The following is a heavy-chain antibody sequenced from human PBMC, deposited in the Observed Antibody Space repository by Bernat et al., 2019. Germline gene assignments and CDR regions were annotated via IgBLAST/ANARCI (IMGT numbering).Heavy chain of an antibody. CDR2: ISAYNGNT. V-gene: IGHV1-18*01. D-gene: IGHD5-12*01. Sequence: QVQLVQSGAEVKKPGASVKVSCKASGYTFTSYGISWVRQAPGQGLEWMGWISAYNGNTNHAQKLQGRVTMTTDTSTSTDYMELRSLRSDDTAVYYCSRTESGYEKTYYCGMDVWGQGTTVTVSS. CDR3: SRTESGYEKTYYCGMDV. J-gene: IGHJ6*02. CDR1: GYTFTSYG.